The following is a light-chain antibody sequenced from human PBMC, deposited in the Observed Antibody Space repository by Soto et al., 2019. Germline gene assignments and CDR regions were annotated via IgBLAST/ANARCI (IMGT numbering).Light chain of an antibody. V-gene: IGKV3-11*01. CDR2: DAS. CDR3: QHYAGGSRIT. Sequence: EIVFKQSPATLASSSGERATLPCRASHSVSSYLAWYQQKPGQAPRLLIYDASNRATGIPARFSGSGSGTDFTLTISRLEPEDFALYYCQHYAGGSRITFGQGTRLEI. J-gene: IGKJ5*01. CDR1: HSVSSY.